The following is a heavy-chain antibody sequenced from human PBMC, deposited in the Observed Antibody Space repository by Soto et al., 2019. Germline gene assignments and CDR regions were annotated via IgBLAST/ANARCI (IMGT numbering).Heavy chain of an antibody. V-gene: IGHV2-5*02. CDR3: AQRLPHYGLGRERGTWVAP. D-gene: IGHD3-10*01. CDR2: IYWDEDK. Sequence: QITLKESGPTLVRPTQTLTLTCTFSGFSLSTTGVGVGWIRQPPGKALEWLALIYWDEDKRYSPSLKSRLTITKDTSKNEVILTMTNTDPVGTARYCCAQRLPHYGLGRERGTWVAPWGPGTRVTVSS. J-gene: IGHJ5*02. CDR1: GFSLSTTGVG.